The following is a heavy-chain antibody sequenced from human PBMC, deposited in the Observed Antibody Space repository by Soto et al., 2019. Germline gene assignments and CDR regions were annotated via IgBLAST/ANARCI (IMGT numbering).Heavy chain of an antibody. CDR2: IIPIFGTA. J-gene: IGHJ2*01. D-gene: IGHD3-22*01. V-gene: IGHV1-69*01. Sequence: QVQLVQSGAEVKKPGSSVKVSCKASGGTFSSYAISWVRQAPGQGLEWMGGIIPIFGTANYAQKFQGRVTITADESTSTAYMELSSLRSEDTAVYYCATQEGEMYYDSSYCYFDLWGRGTLVTVSS. CDR1: GGTFSSYA. CDR3: ATQEGEMYYDSSYCYFDL.